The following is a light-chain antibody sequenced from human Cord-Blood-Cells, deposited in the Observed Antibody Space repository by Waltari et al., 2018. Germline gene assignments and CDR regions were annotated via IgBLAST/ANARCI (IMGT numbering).Light chain of an antibody. Sequence: DIQMTQSPSNLSASVGDSVPITCRASQSISSLLAWSQKKPGKAPKLLIYKASSLESGVPARFSGSGSWTEFTLTISSLQPDDFATYYCQQYNSYSRTFGQGTKVEIK. V-gene: IGKV1-5*03. J-gene: IGKJ1*01. CDR3: QQYNSYSRT. CDR2: KAS. CDR1: QSISSL.